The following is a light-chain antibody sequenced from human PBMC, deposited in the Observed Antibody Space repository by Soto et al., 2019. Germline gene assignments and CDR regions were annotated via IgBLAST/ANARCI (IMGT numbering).Light chain of an antibody. J-gene: IGKJ3*01. CDR1: QSVSSRY. V-gene: IGKV3-20*01. Sequence: EIVLTQSPGTLSLSPGERATLSCRASQSVSSRYLAWYQQKPGQAPRLLIYGASSRATGIPDRFSGSGSGTYFTLTISILEPEDFAVYYCQQCGGSPLFTFGPGTKVDIK. CDR3: QQCGGSPLFT. CDR2: GAS.